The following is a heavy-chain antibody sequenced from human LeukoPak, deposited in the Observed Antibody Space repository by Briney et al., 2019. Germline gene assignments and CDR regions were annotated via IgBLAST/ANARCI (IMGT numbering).Heavy chain of an antibody. CDR2: ISYSRST. CDR1: VGSISSYH. CDR3: AISRQAGPYYYGSGSHDAFDI. Sequence: SETLSLTCTVSVGSISSYHWSWLRQPPGKGLEWIGYISYSRSTNYNPSLKSPVSISVETSKNQFFPKLSSVTAADNAVFYCAISRQAGPYYYGSGSHDAFDIWGQGTMVTVSS. J-gene: IGHJ3*02. D-gene: IGHD3-10*01. V-gene: IGHV4-59*08.